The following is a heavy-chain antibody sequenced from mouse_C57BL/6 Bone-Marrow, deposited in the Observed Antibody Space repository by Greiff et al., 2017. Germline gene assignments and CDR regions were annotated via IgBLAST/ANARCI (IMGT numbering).Heavy chain of an antibody. V-gene: IGHV3-6*01. CDR3: ARGRDYYGSSGWYFDV. J-gene: IGHJ1*03. Sequence: EVKVEESGPGLVKPSQSLSLTCSVTGYSITSGYYWNWIRQFPGNKLEWMGYISYDGSNNYNPSLKNRISITRDTSKNQFFLKFNSVTTEDTATYYCARGRDYYGSSGWYFDVWGTGTTVTVSS. CDR1: GYSITSGYY. CDR2: ISYDGSN. D-gene: IGHD1-1*01.